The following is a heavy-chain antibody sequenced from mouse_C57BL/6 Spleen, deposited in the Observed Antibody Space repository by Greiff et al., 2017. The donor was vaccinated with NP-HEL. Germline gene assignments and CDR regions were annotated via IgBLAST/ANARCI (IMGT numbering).Heavy chain of an antibody. V-gene: IGHV5-9*01. CDR2: ISGGGGNT. CDR1: GFTFSSYT. Sequence: EVKLQESGGGLVKPGGSLKLSCAASGFTFSSYTMSWVRQTPEKRLEWVATISGGGGNTYYPDSVKGRFTISRDNAKNTLYLQMSSLRSEDTALYYCAREKWFAYWGQGTLVTVSA. CDR3: AREKWFAY. J-gene: IGHJ3*01.